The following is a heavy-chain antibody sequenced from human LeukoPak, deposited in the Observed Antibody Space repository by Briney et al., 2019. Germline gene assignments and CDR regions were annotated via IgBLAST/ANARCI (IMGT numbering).Heavy chain of an antibody. J-gene: IGHJ4*02. D-gene: IGHD4-23*01. V-gene: IGHV4-34*01. CDR1: GGSFSGYY. CDR2: INDRGIT. Sequence: SETLSLTCAVSGGSFSGYYWNWIRQPPGKGLEWIGEINDRGITNYNPSLKSRLTISVDTSKNQFSLTLRSVTAADTAVYYCARDPTTVVTVPYYFDDWGQGTLVTVSS. CDR3: ARDPTTVVTVPYYFDD.